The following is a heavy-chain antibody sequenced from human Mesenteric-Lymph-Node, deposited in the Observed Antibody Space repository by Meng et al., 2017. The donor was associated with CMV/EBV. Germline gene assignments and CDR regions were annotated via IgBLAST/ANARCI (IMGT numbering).Heavy chain of an antibody. CDR2: INSDGSST. CDR3: ASSAVAGTVFFDY. J-gene: IGHJ4*02. V-gene: IGHV3-74*01. CDR1: GFTFSSYW. Sequence: GGSLRLSCAASGFTFSSYWMHWVRQAPGKGLVWVSRINSDGSSTSYADSVKGRFTISRDNAKNSLYLQMNSLRAEDTAVYYCASSAVAGTVFFDYWGQGTLVTVSS. D-gene: IGHD6-19*01.